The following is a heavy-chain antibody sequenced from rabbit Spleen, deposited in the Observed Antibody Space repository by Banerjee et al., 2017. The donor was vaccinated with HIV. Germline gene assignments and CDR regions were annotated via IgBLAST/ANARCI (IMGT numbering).Heavy chain of an antibody. V-gene: IGHV1S45*01. J-gene: IGHJ6*01. CDR2: IDTSYGDT. CDR3: ARDTGTSFSTYGMDL. CDR1: GFSFSSNW. Sequence: LEESGGGLVKPGGTLTLTCTVSGFSFSSNWICWVRQAPGKGLEWIACIDTSYGDTDYANWPKGRFTISKTSSTTVTLQMTSLTAADTATYFCARDTGTSFSTYGMDLWGPGPSSPS. D-gene: IGHD8-1*01.